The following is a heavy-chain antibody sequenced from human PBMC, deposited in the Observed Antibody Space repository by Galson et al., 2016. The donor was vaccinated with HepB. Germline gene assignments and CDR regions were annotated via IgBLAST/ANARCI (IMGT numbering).Heavy chain of an antibody. D-gene: IGHD2-8*02. CDR1: GFDFGDYA. V-gene: IGHV3-49*03. CDR3: SRTGPTSDS. Sequence: SLRLSCAASGFDFGDYAMSWFRQAPGKGLEWVGFVRSKKHGATKEYAASVQGRFSIPRDDSKNIAYLQMTSLNIDDTAVYYCSRTGPTSDSWGQGTQVTVSS. CDR2: VRSKKHGATK. J-gene: IGHJ4*02.